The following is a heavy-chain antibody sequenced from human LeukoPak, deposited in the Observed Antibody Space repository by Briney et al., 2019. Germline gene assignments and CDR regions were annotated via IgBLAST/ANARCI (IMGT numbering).Heavy chain of an antibody. CDR3: XXDLSWGAGEYYFDY. D-gene: IGHD1-26*01. J-gene: IGHJ4*02. V-gene: IGHV4-4*07. Sequence: SETLSLTCTVSGGSISSYYWSWIRQPAGKGLEWIGRIYTSGSTNYNPSLKSRVTMSVDTSKNQFSLKLSSVTAADTAVYYCXXDLSWGAGEYYFDYWGQGTLVTVSS. CDR2: IYTSGST. CDR1: GGSISSYY.